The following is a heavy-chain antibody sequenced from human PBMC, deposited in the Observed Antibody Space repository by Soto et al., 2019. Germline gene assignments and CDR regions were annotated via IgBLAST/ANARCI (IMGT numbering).Heavy chain of an antibody. J-gene: IGHJ5*02. Sequence: SETLSLTCTVSGGSISSGDYYWSWIRQPPGKGLEWIGYIYYSGSTYYNPSLKSRVTISVDTSKNQFALKLSSVTAADTAVYYCARDRSTIAAAGTISWFDPWGQGTLVTVSS. CDR3: ARDRSTIAAAGTISWFDP. CDR1: GGSISSGDYY. D-gene: IGHD6-13*01. V-gene: IGHV4-30-4*01. CDR2: IYYSGST.